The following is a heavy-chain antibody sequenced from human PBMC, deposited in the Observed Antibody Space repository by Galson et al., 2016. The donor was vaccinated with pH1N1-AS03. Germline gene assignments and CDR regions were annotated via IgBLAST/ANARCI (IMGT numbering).Heavy chain of an antibody. CDR2: IYYTGMT. J-gene: IGHJ3*02. D-gene: IGHD3-10*01. CDR3: ARHLRQGKGAFES. Sequence: ETLSLTCSVSSGSISGYYWSWIRQPPGKGLEWIGYIYYTGMTNYNPSLKRRVTISVDTSKNQFSLTLRSVTAADTAIYYCARHLRQGKGAFESWGQGIPVTVPS. CDR1: SGSISGYY. V-gene: IGHV4-59*08.